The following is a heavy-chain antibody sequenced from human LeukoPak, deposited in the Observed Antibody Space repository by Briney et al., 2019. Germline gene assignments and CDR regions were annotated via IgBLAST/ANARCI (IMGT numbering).Heavy chain of an antibody. D-gene: IGHD2-8*02. J-gene: IGHJ4*02. CDR1: GFMFSNSW. V-gene: IGHV3-7*01. Sequence: AGGSLRLSCAASGFMFSNSWMAWVRQAPGTGLEWEANIKQDGSTKHYADSLKGRFTISRDNPKNSLYLQMNSLRADDTAIYYCARDTDGNLDYWGQGILVTVAS. CDR2: IKQDGSTK. CDR3: ARDTDGNLDY.